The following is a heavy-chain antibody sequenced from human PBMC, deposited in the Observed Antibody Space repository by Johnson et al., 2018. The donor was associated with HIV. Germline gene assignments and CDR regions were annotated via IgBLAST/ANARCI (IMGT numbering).Heavy chain of an antibody. CDR3: AKEGRYVEGAFDI. J-gene: IGHJ3*02. D-gene: IGHD5-12*01. CDR2: IWYDGSTK. CDR1: GFTFSSYG. V-gene: IGHV3-33*06. Sequence: QVQLVESGGGVVQPGRSLRLSCAASGFTFSSYGMHWVRQAPGKGLEWVAVIWYDGSTKYYADSVKGRFTISRDNSKNTLYLQMNSLRAEDTAVYYCAKEGRYVEGAFDIWGQGTMVTVSS.